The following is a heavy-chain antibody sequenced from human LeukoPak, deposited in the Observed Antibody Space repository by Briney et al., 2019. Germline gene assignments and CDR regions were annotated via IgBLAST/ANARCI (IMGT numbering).Heavy chain of an antibody. Sequence: GRSLRLSCAASGFTFSSYGMHWVRQAPGKGLEWVAVISYDGSNKYYADSVKGRFTISRDNSKNTLYLQMNSLRAEDTAVYYCAKGNAARYNNWFDPWGQGTLVTVSS. V-gene: IGHV3-30*18. CDR1: GFTFSSYG. CDR2: ISYDGSNK. J-gene: IGHJ5*02. D-gene: IGHD5-18*01. CDR3: AKGNAARYNNWFDP.